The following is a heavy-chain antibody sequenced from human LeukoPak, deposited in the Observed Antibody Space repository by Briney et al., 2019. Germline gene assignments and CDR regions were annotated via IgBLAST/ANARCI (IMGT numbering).Heavy chain of an antibody. V-gene: IGHV4-59*12. CDR3: ARELRYCSGGSCRTHDAFDI. D-gene: IGHD2-15*01. J-gene: IGHJ3*02. CDR1: GGSISSYY. CDR2: IYYSGST. Sequence: SSETLSLTCTVSGGSISSYYWSWIRQPPGKGLEWIGCIYYSGSTNYNPSLKSRVTISVDTSKNQFSLKLSSVTAADTAVYYCARELRYCSGGSCRTHDAFDIWGQGTMVAVSS.